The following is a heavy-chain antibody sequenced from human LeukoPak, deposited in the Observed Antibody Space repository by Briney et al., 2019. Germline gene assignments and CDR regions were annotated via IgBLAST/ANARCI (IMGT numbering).Heavy chain of an antibody. CDR3: ASIYGSSGYSDY. D-gene: IGHD3-22*01. CDR1: GFSFSDYY. J-gene: IGHJ4*02. V-gene: IGHV3-11*06. CDR2: ISSSGSYT. Sequence: GGSLRLSCVASGFSFSDYYMSWIRQAPGKGLEWVSYISSSGSYTNYADSVKGRFTISRDNAKNSLYLQMNSLRAEDTAVYYRASIYGSSGYSDYWGQGTLVTVSS.